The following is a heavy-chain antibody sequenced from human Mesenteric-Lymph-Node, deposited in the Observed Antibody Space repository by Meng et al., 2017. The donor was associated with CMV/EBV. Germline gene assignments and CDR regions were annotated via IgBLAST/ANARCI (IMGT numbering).Heavy chain of an antibody. CDR1: GFTFSTYA. J-gene: IGHJ5*02. CDR2: ISGAGGST. CDR3: AKDGVVPAAIGFDP. D-gene: IGHD2-2*01. Sequence: GESLKISCAASGFTFSTYAMNWVRQAPGKGLEWVSTISGAGGSTYYADSVRGRFTISRDNSKNTLYLQMNSLRAEDTAVYYCAKDGVVPAAIGFDPWGQGTLVTVSS. V-gene: IGHV3-23*01.